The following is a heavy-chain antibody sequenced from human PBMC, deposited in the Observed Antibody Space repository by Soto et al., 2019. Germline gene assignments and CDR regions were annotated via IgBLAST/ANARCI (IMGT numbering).Heavy chain of an antibody. D-gene: IGHD3-16*01. J-gene: IGHJ3*02. CDR1: GFTLGDYW. CDR3: ARSALGVGDAFDS. Sequence: QVQLVESGGGLVKPGGSLRLSCAASGFTLGDYWMNWIRQAPGKGLEWVSYITNSGSTVYYADSVKGRFTFSRDNAKNSLDLQMNSLRAEDTAMYYCARSALGVGDAFDSWGHGTMVTVSS. V-gene: IGHV3-11*01. CDR2: ITNSGSTV.